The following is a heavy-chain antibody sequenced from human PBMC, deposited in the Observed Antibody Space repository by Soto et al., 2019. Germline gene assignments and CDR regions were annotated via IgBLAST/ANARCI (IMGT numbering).Heavy chain of an antibody. J-gene: IGHJ5*02. D-gene: IGHD3-10*01. V-gene: IGHV4-39*01. CDR2: IYYSGST. CDR3: ARSVYYGSGESPPFDP. Sequence: SETLSLTCTVSGGSISSSSYYWGWIRQPPGKGLEWIGSIYYSGSTYYNPSLESRVTISVDTSKNKFSLKLSSVTAPDTAVYYCARSVYYGSGESPPFDPWGQGTLVTVSS. CDR1: GGSISSSSYY.